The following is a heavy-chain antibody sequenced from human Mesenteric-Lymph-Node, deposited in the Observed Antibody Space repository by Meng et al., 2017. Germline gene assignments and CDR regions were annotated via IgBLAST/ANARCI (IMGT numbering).Heavy chain of an antibody. CDR2: ISYYGANI. D-gene: IGHD6-19*01. V-gene: IGHV3-30*03. J-gene: IGHJ4*02. CDR1: GFTFSSYW. CDR3: ARDRFVSGWYKGADY. Sequence: GESLKISCAASGFTFSSYWMSWVRQAPGKGLEWVAGISYYGANIYYADSVMGRFTLSRDNSKNMLYLQMNSLRVDDAAVYFCARDRFVSGWYKGADYWGQGTVVTVSS.